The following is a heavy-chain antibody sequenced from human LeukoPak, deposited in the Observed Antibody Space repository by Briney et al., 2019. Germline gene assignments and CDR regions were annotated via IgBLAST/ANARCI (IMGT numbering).Heavy chain of an antibody. D-gene: IGHD4-17*01. CDR1: SYX. CDR3: ARDGMTTVTTGEYARQRYYGMDV. V-gene: IGHV1-69*01. J-gene: IGHJ6*04. Sequence: SYXISWVGQAPXXGXXXXXXXXXXXXXXXXEKKFQGRVTITADESTSTAYMELSSLRSEDTAVYYCARDGMTTVTTGEYARQRYYGMDVWGKGTTVTVSS. CDR2: XXXXXXXX.